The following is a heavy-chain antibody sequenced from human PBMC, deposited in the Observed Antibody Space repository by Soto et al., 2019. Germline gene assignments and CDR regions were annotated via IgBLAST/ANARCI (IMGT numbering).Heavy chain of an antibody. V-gene: IGHV4-59*01. Sequence: SETLSLTCTVSGGSISSYYWSWIRQPPGKGLEWIGYIYYSGSTNYNPSLKSRVTISVDTSKNQFSLKLSSVTAADTAVYYCARGAGRVGYSYGLDYYYYYGMDVWGQGTTVTVSS. CDR3: ARGAGRVGYSYGLDYYYYYGMDV. CDR1: GGSISSYY. CDR2: IYYSGST. J-gene: IGHJ6*02. D-gene: IGHD5-18*01.